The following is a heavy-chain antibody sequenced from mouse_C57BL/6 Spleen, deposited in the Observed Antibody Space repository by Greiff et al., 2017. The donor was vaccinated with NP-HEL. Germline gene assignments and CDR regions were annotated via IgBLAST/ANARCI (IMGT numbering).Heavy chain of an antibody. Sequence: QVQLQQSGPELVKPGASVKISCKASGYAFSSSWMNWVKQRPGKGLEWIGRIYPGDGDTNYIGKFKGKATLTADKSSSTAYMQLSSLTSEDSAVYFCARSLYSNYDLDYWGQGPSVTVSS. V-gene: IGHV1-82*01. CDR1: GYAFSSSW. J-gene: IGHJ4*01. D-gene: IGHD2-5*01. CDR3: ARSLYSNYDLDY. CDR2: IYPGDGDT.